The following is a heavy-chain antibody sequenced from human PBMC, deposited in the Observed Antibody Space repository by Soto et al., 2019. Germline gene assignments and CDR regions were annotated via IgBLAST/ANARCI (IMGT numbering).Heavy chain of an antibody. V-gene: IGHV4-39*02. J-gene: IGHJ6*01. CDR1: VVSISSSSYY. D-gene: IGHD4-4*01. CDR3: ARDQHDYSNYGGYYYGMDV. CDR2: IYYSGST. Sequence: SETLSLTCTFSVVSISSSSYYCGWIRQPPWKGLEWIGSIYYSGSTYYNPSLKSRVTISVDTSKNQFSLKLSSVTAADTAVYYCARDQHDYSNYGGYYYGMDVWGQGTTVTVS.